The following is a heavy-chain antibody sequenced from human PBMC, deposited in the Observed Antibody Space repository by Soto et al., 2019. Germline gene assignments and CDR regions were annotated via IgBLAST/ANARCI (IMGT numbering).Heavy chain of an antibody. CDR2: IIPISGTA. CDR1: GGTFSSYA. Sequence: EASVKVSCKASGGTFSSYAISWVRKAPGQGLEWMVGIIPISGTANYAQKFQGRVTITADESTSTAYMELSSLRSEDTAVYYCARGDIVVVTATAPYGMDVWGQGTTVTVSS. CDR3: ARGDIVVVTATAPYGMDV. D-gene: IGHD2-21*02. V-gene: IGHV1-69*13. J-gene: IGHJ6*02.